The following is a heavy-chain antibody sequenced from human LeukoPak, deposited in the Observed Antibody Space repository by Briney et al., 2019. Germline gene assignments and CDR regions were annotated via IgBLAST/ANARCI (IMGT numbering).Heavy chain of an antibody. D-gene: IGHD6-6*01. Sequence: GASVKVSCKASGYTFTGYYMHWVRQAPGQGLEWMGWINPNSGGTNYAQKFQGRVTITADESTSTAYMELSSLRSEDTAVYYCARPSIAARGNAEYFQHWGQGTLVTVSS. CDR3: ARPSIAARGNAEYFQH. V-gene: IGHV1-2*02. CDR1: GYTFTGYY. J-gene: IGHJ1*01. CDR2: INPNSGGT.